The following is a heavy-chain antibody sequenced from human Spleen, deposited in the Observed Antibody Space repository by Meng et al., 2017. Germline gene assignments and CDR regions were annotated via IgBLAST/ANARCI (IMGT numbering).Heavy chain of an antibody. D-gene: IGHD4-11*01. V-gene: IGHV4-34*01. CDR2: INHSGST. J-gene: IGHJ4*02. CDR3: ARGPTTMAHDFDY. CDR1: GGSFSGYY. Sequence: QVQLQQWGAGLLKPSETLSLTCAVYGGSFSGYYWSWIRQPPGKGLEWIGEINHSGSTNYNPSLERRATISVDTSQNNLSLKLSSVTAADSAVYYCARGPTTMAHDFDYWGQGTLVTVSS.